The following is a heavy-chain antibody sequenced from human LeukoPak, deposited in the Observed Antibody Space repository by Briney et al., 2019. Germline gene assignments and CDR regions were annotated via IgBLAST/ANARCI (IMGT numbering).Heavy chain of an antibody. Sequence: SETLSLTCTVAGGSISSGDYYWSWIRQPPGKGLEWIGYMYYGGSTYYNPSLKSRVTISIDTSKNQFSLKLTSVTAADTAVYYCARPYYYDSRIDPWGQGTLVTVSS. CDR3: ARPYYYDSRIDP. V-gene: IGHV4-30-4*01. CDR1: GGSISSGDYY. J-gene: IGHJ5*02. CDR2: MYYGGST. D-gene: IGHD3-22*01.